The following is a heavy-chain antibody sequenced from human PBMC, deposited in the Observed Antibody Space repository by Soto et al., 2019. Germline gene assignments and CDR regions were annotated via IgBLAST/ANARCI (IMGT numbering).Heavy chain of an antibody. CDR2: ISYDGSNK. D-gene: IGHD6-19*01. CDR1: GFTFSSYG. J-gene: IGHJ4*02. Sequence: GGSLRLSCAASGFTFSSYGMHWVRQAPGKGLEWVAVISYDGSNKYYADSVKGRFTISRDNSKNTLYLQMNSLRAEDTAVYYCAKVVSRAVAGLLYFDYWGQGTLVTVSS. V-gene: IGHV3-30*18. CDR3: AKVVSRAVAGLLYFDY.